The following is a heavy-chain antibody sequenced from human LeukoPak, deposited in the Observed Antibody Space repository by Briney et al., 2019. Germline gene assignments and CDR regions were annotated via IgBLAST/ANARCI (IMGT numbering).Heavy chain of an antibody. CDR3: ARQGSGGRSFDV. CDR2: MYNSGST. Sequence: SETLSLTCTVSGGSISHYYWSWIRQPPGKGLEWIGYMYNSGSTNYNPSLKSRVTISIDTSKNQVSLRLSSVTAADTAVYYCARQGSGGRSFDVWGQGTMVTVSS. CDR1: GGSISHYY. D-gene: IGHD1-26*01. J-gene: IGHJ3*01. V-gene: IGHV4-59*08.